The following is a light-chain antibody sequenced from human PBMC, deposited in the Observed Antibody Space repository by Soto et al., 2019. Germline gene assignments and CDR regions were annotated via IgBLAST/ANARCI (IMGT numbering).Light chain of an antibody. CDR2: DAS. J-gene: IGKJ5*01. CDR1: QSVRSY. Sequence: EILLTPSPATLSLSPAARASLPWRASQSVRSYLAWYQQKPGQAPRLLIYDASNRATGIPARFSGSGSGTDFTLTISSLEPEDFAVYYCQQRSNWPPITFGQGTRLEIK. V-gene: IGKV3-11*01. CDR3: QQRSNWPPIT.